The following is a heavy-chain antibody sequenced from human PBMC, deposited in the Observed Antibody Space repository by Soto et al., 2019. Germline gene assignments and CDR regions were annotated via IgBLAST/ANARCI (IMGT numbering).Heavy chain of an antibody. V-gene: IGHV4-39*02. Sequence: QLQLQESGPGLVKPSETLSVTCTVSGGSISSSSYYWGWIRQPPGKGLEWIGRFYYSGSTYYNPSLKSRVTISVDTSKNHFSLKLSSVTAADPAVYYCASSTVPYHDAFDIWGQGTMVTVSS. D-gene: IGHD4-17*01. CDR2: FYYSGST. CDR1: GGSISSSSYY. CDR3: ASSTVPYHDAFDI. J-gene: IGHJ3*02.